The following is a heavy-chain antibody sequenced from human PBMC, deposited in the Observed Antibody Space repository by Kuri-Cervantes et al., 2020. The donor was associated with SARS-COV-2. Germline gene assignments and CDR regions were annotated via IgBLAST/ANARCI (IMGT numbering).Heavy chain of an antibody. J-gene: IGHJ4*02. CDR2: ISGSGGST. Sequence: GESLKISCAASGFTFSSYAMSWARQAPGKGLEWVSAISGSGGSTYYADSVKGRFTISRDNSKNTLYLQMNSLRAEDTAVYYCAKGTRERDWGQGTLVTVSS. CDR1: GFTFSSYA. D-gene: IGHD2-8*02. V-gene: IGHV3-23*01. CDR3: AKGTRERD.